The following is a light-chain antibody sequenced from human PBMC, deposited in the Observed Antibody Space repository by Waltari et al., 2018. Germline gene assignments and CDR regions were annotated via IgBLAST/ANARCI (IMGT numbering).Light chain of an antibody. V-gene: IGKV1-5*03. CDR2: KAS. CDR3: HQYNSYPIT. CDR1: QSISSW. J-gene: IGKJ5*01. Sequence: DIQMTQSPSTLSASVGDRVTITCRASQSISSWLAWYQHQVGKAPKLLIYKASSLKSGVASRFSGGGSGTEFTLTINSLQPDDFATYYCHQYNSYPITFGQGTRLETK.